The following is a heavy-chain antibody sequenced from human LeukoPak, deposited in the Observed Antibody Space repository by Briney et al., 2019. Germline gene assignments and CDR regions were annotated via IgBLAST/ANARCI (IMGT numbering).Heavy chain of an antibody. V-gene: IGHV3-21*04. J-gene: IGHJ4*02. D-gene: IGHD3-3*01. CDR3: ARAPDDYDFWSGPFDY. Sequence: PGGSLRLSCAASGFTFSNYNMNWVRQAPGKGLEWVSSISSSNNYIYYADSVKGRFTISRDNAKNSLYLQMNSLRADDTAVYYCARAPDDYDFWSGPFDYWGRGTLVTVSS. CDR1: GFTFSNYN. CDR2: ISSSNNYI.